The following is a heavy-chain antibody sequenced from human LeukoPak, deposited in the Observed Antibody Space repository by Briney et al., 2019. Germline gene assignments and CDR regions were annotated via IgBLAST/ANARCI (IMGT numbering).Heavy chain of an antibody. Sequence: ASVKVSCKASGYTFTSYGISWVRQAPGQGLEWMGWISAYNGNTNYAQKLQGRVTMTTDTSTSTAHMELRSLRSDDTAVYYCARGYCSSTSCYKEGPNLDPWGQGTLVTVSS. V-gene: IGHV1-18*01. CDR3: ARGYCSSTSCYKEGPNLDP. D-gene: IGHD2-2*02. CDR2: ISAYNGNT. CDR1: GYTFTSYG. J-gene: IGHJ5*02.